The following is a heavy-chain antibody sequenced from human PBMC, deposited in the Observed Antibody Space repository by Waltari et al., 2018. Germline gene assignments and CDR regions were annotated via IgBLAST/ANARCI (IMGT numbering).Heavy chain of an antibody. V-gene: IGHV3-7*01. J-gene: IGHJ5*02. CDR2: INQDGSEK. CDR3: ARGGT. Sequence: EVQLVESGGGLVQPGGSLRLSCAASGFTFSNYWMSWVRQAPGKGLEWLANINQDGSEKYYVDSVKGRFTISRDNVKNSLYLQMNSLRVEDMAVYYCARGGTWGQGTLVTVSS. D-gene: IGHD6-13*01. CDR1: GFTFSNYW.